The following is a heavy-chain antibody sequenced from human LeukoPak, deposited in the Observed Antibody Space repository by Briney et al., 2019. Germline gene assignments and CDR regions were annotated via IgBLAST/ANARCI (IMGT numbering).Heavy chain of an antibody. Sequence: KGGGPRQISSQCSGYNFTNYWIGGVRQLPGKGKEGMGIIYPGYSDTRYSPSFQVQVTISADKSISTAYLQWSSLKASDTAMYYCARSPRDVYSDGVDDIWGQGTMVTVSS. V-gene: IGHV5-51*01. CDR3: ARSPRDVYSDGVDDI. CDR2: IYPGYSDT. D-gene: IGHD5-24*01. J-gene: IGHJ3*02. CDR1: GYNFTNYW.